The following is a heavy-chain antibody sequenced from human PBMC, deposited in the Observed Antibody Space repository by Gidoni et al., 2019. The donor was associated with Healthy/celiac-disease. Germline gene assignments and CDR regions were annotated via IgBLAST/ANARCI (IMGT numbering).Heavy chain of an antibody. CDR3: ARDRDSSGWSWYYFDY. CDR1: GASVSSNSSS. J-gene: IGHJ4*02. D-gene: IGHD6-19*01. CDR2: TYYRSKWYN. Sequence: QVQLQQSGPGLVKPSQTLSLTCAISGASVSSNSSSWNWIRQSPSRGLEWLGRTYYRSKWYNDYAVSVKSRITINPDTSKNQFSLQLNSVTPEDTAVYYCARDRDSSGWSWYYFDYWGQGTLVTVSS. V-gene: IGHV6-1*01.